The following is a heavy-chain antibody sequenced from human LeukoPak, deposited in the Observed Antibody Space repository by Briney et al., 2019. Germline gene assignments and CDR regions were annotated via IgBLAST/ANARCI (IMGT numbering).Heavy chain of an antibody. CDR3: ATGGQPDYYTYYGMDV. V-gene: IGHV3-23*01. CDR2: VSGSAGRT. CDR1: GFTFSSFA. D-gene: IGHD2-2*01. Sequence: PGGSLRLSCAASGFTFSSFAMTWVRQAPGKGLEWVSTVSGSAGRTDYADSVKGRFTISRDNSKNTLFLQMNSLRADDTGVYYCATGGQPDYYTYYGMDVWGQGTTVTVSS. J-gene: IGHJ6*02.